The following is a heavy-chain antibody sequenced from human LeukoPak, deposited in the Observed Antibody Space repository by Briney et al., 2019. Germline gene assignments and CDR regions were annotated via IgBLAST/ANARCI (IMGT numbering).Heavy chain of an antibody. D-gene: IGHD5-18*01. CDR2: TYYRSKWYN. CDR3: ARGGQGDGYSADEAFDI. J-gene: IGHJ3*02. Sequence: SQTLSLTCAISGDSVFSNSSWNWIRQSPSRGLEWLGRTYYRSKWYNDYVVSVKSRININPDTSKNQFSLQLNSVTPEDTAVYYCARGGQGDGYSADEAFDIWGQGTMGTVSS. V-gene: IGHV6-1*01. CDR1: GDSVFSNSS.